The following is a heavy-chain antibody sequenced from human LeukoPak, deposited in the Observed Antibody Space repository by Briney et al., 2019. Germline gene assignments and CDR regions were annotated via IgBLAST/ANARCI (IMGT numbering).Heavy chain of an antibody. CDR3: AKHYHSSGWNYFDY. D-gene: IGHD6-19*01. CDR2: ISGSGGST. Sequence: PGGSLRLSCAASEFTVSNTYMTWVRQAPGKGLEWVSAISGSGGSTYYADSVKGRFTISRDNSKNTLYLQMNSLRAEDTAVYYCAKHYHSSGWNYFDYWGQGTLVTVSS. J-gene: IGHJ4*02. CDR1: EFTVSNTY. V-gene: IGHV3-23*01.